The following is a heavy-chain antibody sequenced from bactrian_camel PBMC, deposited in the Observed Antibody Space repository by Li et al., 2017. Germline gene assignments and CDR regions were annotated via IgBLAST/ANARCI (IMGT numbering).Heavy chain of an antibody. CDR2: IYPSRGTT. CDR1: GYIRARNC. Sequence: HVQLVESGGGSVQAGGSLRLSCSASGYIRARNCMLWFRQAPGGKRVGVASIYPSRGTTFYADSVKERFTISLDNAQNTLYLQMDNLKPEDTAVYYCSARGVPSDSLCSPDHWGSDVGYWGPGTQVTVS. CDR3: SARGVPSDSLCSPDHWGSDVGY. V-gene: IGHV3S54*01. D-gene: IGHD4*01. J-gene: IGHJ4*01.